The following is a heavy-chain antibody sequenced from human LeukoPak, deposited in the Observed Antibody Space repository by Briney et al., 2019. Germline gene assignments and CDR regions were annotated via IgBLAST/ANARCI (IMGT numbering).Heavy chain of an antibody. Sequence: GESLKISCRASGYIFTNYWIGWVRPLPGKGLEWLGIIYPGDSDTRYSPSFQGQVTISADKSISTAYLQWSSLKASDTAMYYCASSPQWGYWYFDLWGRGTLVTVSS. D-gene: IGHD1-26*01. J-gene: IGHJ2*01. CDR2: IYPGDSDT. CDR3: ASSPQWGYWYFDL. CDR1: GYIFTNYW. V-gene: IGHV5-51*01.